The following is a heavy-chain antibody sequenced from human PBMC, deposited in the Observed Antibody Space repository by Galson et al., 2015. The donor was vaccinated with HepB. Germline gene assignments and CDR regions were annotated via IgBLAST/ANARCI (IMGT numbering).Heavy chain of an antibody. CDR1: GGSISSGGYY. CDR3: ARGLQGLYGDYVDYFDY. D-gene: IGHD4-17*01. Sequence: TLSLTCAASGGSISSGGYYWSWIRQPPGKGLEWIGYIYYSGSTYYNPSLKSRITISVDTSKNQFSLNLSSVTAADTAVYYCARGLQGLYGDYVDYFDYWGQGILVTVSS. J-gene: IGHJ4*02. CDR2: IYYSGST. V-gene: IGHV4-30-4*01.